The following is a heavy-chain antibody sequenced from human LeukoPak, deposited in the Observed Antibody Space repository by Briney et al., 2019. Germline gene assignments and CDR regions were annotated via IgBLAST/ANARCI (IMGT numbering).Heavy chain of an antibody. CDR1: GFTFSTYW. D-gene: IGHD3-3*01. V-gene: IGHV3-74*01. CDR3: ARAPSEIGGYYPEYFRH. Sequence: GGSLRLSCAASGFTFSTYWMHWVRQAPGKGLVWVSRIKSDGSTNYADSVKGRFTISRDNAKNTLSLQMNSLRPEDTGVYYCARAPSEIGGYYPEYFRHWGQGTLVAVSS. CDR2: IKSDGST. J-gene: IGHJ1*01.